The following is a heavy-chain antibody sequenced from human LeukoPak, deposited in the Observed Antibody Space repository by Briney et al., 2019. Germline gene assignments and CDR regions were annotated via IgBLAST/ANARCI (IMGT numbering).Heavy chain of an antibody. CDR2: ISPSNGNT. CDR3: ARVVVGATNCFDP. J-gene: IGHJ5*02. CDR1: GYTFTSYN. D-gene: IGHD2-15*01. V-gene: IGHV1-18*01. Sequence: ASVKLSLNSSGYTFTSYNISWERHAPGQGLEWMGLISPSNGNTNYSQSLQGRVTMTTHRSTSTAYMGLRSLTSDDRGLYYCARVVVGATNCFDPWGQGTLLGVSS.